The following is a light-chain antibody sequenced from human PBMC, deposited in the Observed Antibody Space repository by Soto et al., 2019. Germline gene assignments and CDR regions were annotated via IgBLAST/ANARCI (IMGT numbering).Light chain of an antibody. J-gene: IGKJ1*01. V-gene: IGKV3-20*01. CDR3: QQYDSSWT. CDR2: GVS. CDR1: QRVPSNF. Sequence: EIVLTQSPGTLSLSPGERATLSCRARQRVPSNFLAWYQQKPGQAPILVIYGVSRRATGIPDRFSGSGSGTDFTLTISRLEPEDFAVYYCQQYDSSWTFGQGTKVEIK.